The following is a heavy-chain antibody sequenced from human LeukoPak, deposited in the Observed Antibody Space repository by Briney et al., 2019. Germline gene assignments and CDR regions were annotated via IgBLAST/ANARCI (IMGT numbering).Heavy chain of an antibody. V-gene: IGHV3-74*01. CDR3: ARPETQYSSGLDGFDI. J-gene: IGHJ3*02. CDR2: INSDGSRT. Sequence: GGSLRLSCAASGFTFSTYWMHSVRQAPGKGLVWVSRINSDGSRTTYADSVKGRFTISRDNAKNTLYLQMNSLRTEDTAVYYCARPETQYSSGLDGFDIWGQGTMVTVSS. CDR1: GFTFSTYW. D-gene: IGHD6-19*01.